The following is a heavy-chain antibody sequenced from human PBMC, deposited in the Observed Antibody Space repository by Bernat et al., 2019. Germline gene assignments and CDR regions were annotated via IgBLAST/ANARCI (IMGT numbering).Heavy chain of an antibody. CDR3: AKDQGDYGDYFFDY. V-gene: IGHV3-30*18. Sequence: QVQLVESGGGVVQPGRSLRLSCAASGFTFSSYGMHWVRQAPGKGLEWVAVISYDGSNKYYADSVKGRLTISRDNSKNTLYLQMNSLRAEDTAVYYCAKDQGDYGDYFFDYWGQGTLVTVSS. J-gene: IGHJ4*02. CDR2: ISYDGSNK. D-gene: IGHD4-17*01. CDR1: GFTFSSYG.